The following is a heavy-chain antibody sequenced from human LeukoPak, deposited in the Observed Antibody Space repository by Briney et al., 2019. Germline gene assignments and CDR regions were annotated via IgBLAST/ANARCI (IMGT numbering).Heavy chain of an antibody. D-gene: IGHD2-2*01. CDR1: GYTFTSYG. CDR2: INAYNGNT. Sequence: ASVKVSCKASGYTFTSYGISWVRQAPGQGLEWMGWINAYNGNTNYAQKLQGRVTMTTDTSTSTAYMGLRSLRSDDTAVYYCARAKEDCSSTSCPRRWFDPWGQGTLVTVSS. CDR3: ARAKEDCSSTSCPRRWFDP. V-gene: IGHV1-18*01. J-gene: IGHJ5*02.